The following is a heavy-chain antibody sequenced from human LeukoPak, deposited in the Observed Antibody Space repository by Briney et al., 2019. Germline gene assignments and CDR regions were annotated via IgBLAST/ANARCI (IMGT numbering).Heavy chain of an antibody. CDR1: RFTFSSYG. J-gene: IGHJ4*02. V-gene: IGHV3-23*01. D-gene: IGHD1-26*01. CDR2: ISASAAMT. Sequence: PGGSLRLSCAASRFTFSSYGMHWVRQAPGKGLEWVSSISASAAMTYYADSVKGRFTVSRDNSNNRLYLQMSGLTAADTAVYYCAKDRSIGTYYTFDHWGQGTLVTVSS. CDR3: AKDRSIGTYYTFDH.